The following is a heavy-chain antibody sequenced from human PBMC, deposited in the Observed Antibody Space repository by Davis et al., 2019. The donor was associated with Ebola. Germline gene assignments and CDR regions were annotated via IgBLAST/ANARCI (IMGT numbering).Heavy chain of an antibody. CDR3: AHSLSIVVVPAAMSYYYGMDV. J-gene: IGHJ6*04. CDR1: GFALRPSGVG. V-gene: IGHV2-5*02. CDR2: IYWDDDK. Sequence: SGPTLVNPTQTLTLTCTFSGFALRPSGVGGCWIRQPPGKALEWLELIYWDDDKRYSPSLKSRLTITKDTSQNQVVLTMTNMDPVDTATYYCAHSLSIVVVPAAMSYYYGMDVWGKGTTVTVSS. D-gene: IGHD2-2*01.